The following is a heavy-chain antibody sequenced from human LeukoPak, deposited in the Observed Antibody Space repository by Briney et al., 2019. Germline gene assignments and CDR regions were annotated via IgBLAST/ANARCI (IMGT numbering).Heavy chain of an antibody. CDR3: ARDPEGYGSGSYGDY. CDR2: IIPIFGTA. CDR1: GGTFSSYA. Sequence: ASVKVSCKASGGTFSSYAISWVRQAPGQGLEWMGGIIPIFGTANYAQKFQGRVTITTDESTSTAYMELSSLRSEDTAVYYCARDPEGYGSGSYGDYWGQGTLVTVSS. D-gene: IGHD3-10*01. V-gene: IGHV1-69*05. J-gene: IGHJ4*02.